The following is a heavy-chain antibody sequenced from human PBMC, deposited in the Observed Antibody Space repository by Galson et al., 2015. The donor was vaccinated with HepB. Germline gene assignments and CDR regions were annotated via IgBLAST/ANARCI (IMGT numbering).Heavy chain of an antibody. CDR1: GLTFNNFA. V-gene: IGHV3-23*01. Sequence: SLRLSCAASGLTFNNFAMSWVRQAPGKGLDWVSAISNSSTNTYYADSVKGRFTISRDNSKNTLYLQMNSLRAEDTAVYHCAKALNYDFSDTDYWGPGTLVTVSS. J-gene: IGHJ4*02. CDR2: ISNSSTNT. CDR3: AKALNYDFSDTDY. D-gene: IGHD3-16*01.